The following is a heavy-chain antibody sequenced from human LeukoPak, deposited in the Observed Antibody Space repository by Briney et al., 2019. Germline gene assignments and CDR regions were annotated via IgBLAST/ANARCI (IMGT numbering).Heavy chain of an antibody. V-gene: IGHV1-46*01. CDR3: ARGWGYCSSTSCYVDHYFDY. J-gene: IGHJ4*02. CDR1: GYTFTGYY. D-gene: IGHD2-2*01. CDR2: INPSGGGT. Sequence: ASVKVSCKASGYTFTGYYMHWVRQAPGQGLEWMGIINPSGGGTSYAQKFQGRVTVTRDTSTSTVYMELSSLRSEDTAVYYCARGWGYCSSTSCYVDHYFDYWGQGTLVTVSS.